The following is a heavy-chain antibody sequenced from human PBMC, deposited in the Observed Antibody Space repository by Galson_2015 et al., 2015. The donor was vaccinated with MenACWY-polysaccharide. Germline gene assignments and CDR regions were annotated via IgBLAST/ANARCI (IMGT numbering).Heavy chain of an antibody. CDR1: GYTFTSYG. D-gene: IGHD4-17*01. CDR3: ARDFLSPVTTRPGY. V-gene: IGHV1-18*01. Sequence: SVKVSCKASGYTFTSYGISWVRQAPGQGLEWMGWISLYNGNTKYAQNLQGRVTMTTDTSTSTAYMELRSLRSDDTAVYYCARDFLSPVTTRPGYWGQGTLVTVSS. J-gene: IGHJ4*02. CDR2: ISLYNGNT.